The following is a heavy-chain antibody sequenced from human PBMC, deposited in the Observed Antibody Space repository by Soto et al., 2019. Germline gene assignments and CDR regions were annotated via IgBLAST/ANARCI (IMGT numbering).Heavy chain of an antibody. V-gene: IGHV4-31*03. Sequence: PSETLSLTCTVSGGSISSGGYYLSWIRQHPGKGLEWIGYIYYSGSTYYNPSLKSRVTISVDTSKNQFSLKLSSVTAADTAVYYCARVRYCSGGSCYPRFDPWGQGTLVTVSS. D-gene: IGHD2-15*01. CDR1: GGSISSGGYY. CDR3: ARVRYCSGGSCYPRFDP. CDR2: IYYSGST. J-gene: IGHJ5*02.